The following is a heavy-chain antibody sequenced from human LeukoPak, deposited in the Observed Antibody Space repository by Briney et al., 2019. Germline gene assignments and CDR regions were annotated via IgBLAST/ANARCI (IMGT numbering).Heavy chain of an antibody. Sequence: ASVKVSCKASGYTFTSYGISWVRQAPGQGLEWMGWISAYNGNTNYAQKLQGRVTMTTDTSTSTAYMELRSLRSDDTAVYYCARSPPRWFGEFPFGYWGQGTLVTVSS. CDR3: ARSPPRWFGEFPFGY. J-gene: IGHJ4*02. CDR1: GYTFTSYG. V-gene: IGHV1-18*01. D-gene: IGHD3-10*01. CDR2: ISAYNGNT.